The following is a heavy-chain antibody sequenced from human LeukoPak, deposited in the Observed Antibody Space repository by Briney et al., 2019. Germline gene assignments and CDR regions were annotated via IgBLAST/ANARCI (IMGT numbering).Heavy chain of an antibody. J-gene: IGHJ4*02. CDR2: IQYDGSNK. D-gene: IGHD4-17*01. CDR3: AKGGSSTWTTATKHYFDH. Sequence: GGSLRLSCAASGFTFNSYGMHWVRQAPGKGLEWVAFIQYDGSNKYYADSVKGRFTISRDSSKNTLYLQMNSLRAEDTAVYYCAKGGSSTWTTATKHYFDHWGQGTLVPVSS. CDR1: GFTFNSYG. V-gene: IGHV3-30*02.